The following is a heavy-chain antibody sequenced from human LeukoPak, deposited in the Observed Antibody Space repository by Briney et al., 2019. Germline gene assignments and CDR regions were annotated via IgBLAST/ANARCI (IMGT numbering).Heavy chain of an antibody. CDR1: GFTFSSYA. CDR3: ARAGHSSGWAGWFDP. V-gene: IGHV3-30-3*01. D-gene: IGHD6-19*01. Sequence: GGSLRLSCAASGFTFSSYAMHWVRQAPGKGLEWVAVISYDGSNKYYADSVKDRFTISRDNSKNTLYLQMNSLRAEDTAVYYCARAGHSSGWAGWFDPWGQGTLVTVSS. CDR2: ISYDGSNK. J-gene: IGHJ5*02.